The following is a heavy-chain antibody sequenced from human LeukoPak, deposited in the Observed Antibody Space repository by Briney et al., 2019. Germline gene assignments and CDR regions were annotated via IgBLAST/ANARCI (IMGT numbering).Heavy chain of an antibody. CDR1: GGTFSSYA. D-gene: IGHD2-15*01. CDR3: ARAGYCSGGSCYNWFDP. V-gene: IGHV1-69*05. CDR2: IIPIFGTA. J-gene: IGHJ5*02. Sequence: GASVKVSCKASGGTFSSYAIIWVRQAPGQGLEWMGGIIPIFGTANYAQKFQGRVTITTDESTGTAYMELSSLRSEDTAVYYCARAGYCSGGSCYNWFDPWGQGTLVTVSS.